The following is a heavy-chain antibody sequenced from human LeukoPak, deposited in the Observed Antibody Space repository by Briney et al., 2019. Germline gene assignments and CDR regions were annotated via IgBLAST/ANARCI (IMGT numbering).Heavy chain of an antibody. CDR3: ARDLTRTSNWFVP. V-gene: IGHV3-33*01. CDR1: GFTFSNCV. J-gene: IGHJ5*02. D-gene: IGHD1-1*01. CDR2: IWVDGSNK. Sequence: GGSLRLSCAAPGFTFSNCVMPWVRRAPGRGPGWVAVIWVDGSNKYYSDALKGQFPISRDNSKNTLYLQMNSLRVEDTAVYYCARDLTRTSNWFVPWGQATLASVSS.